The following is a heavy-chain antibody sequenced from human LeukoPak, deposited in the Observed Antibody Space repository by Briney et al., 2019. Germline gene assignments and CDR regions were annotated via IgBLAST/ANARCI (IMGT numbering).Heavy chain of an antibody. Sequence: PGGSLRLSCAVSGFTFSSHWMSWVRQAPGKGLEWVANINQDGSEKYYVDSVKGRFTISRDNAKNSLHLQMNSLRAEDTAVYYCARDSPEVNYFGVVITTNSCPGDYWGQGTLVTVSS. D-gene: IGHD3-3*01. V-gene: IGHV3-7*03. J-gene: IGHJ4*02. CDR2: INQDGSEK. CDR1: GFTFSSHW. CDR3: ARDSPEVNYFGVVITTNSCPGDY.